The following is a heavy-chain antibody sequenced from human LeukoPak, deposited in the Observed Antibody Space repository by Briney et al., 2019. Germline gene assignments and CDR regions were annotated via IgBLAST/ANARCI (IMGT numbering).Heavy chain of an antibody. V-gene: IGHV3-43*02. D-gene: IGHD2-15*01. J-gene: IGHJ4*02. CDR2: ISGDGGST. CDR1: GFTFDDYA. Sequence: GGSLRLSCAASGFTFDDYAIHWVRQAPGKGLEWVSLISGDGGSTYYADSVKGRFTISRDNSKNSLYLQMNSLRTEDTALYYCAKVAARGPIPDYWGQGTLVTVSS. CDR3: AKVAARGPIPDY.